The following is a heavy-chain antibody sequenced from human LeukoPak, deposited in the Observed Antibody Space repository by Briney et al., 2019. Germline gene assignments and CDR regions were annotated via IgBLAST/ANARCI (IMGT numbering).Heavy chain of an antibody. CDR1: GGSIGGYY. V-gene: IGHV4-34*01. CDR3: ARGQLDYGGNVDFDY. D-gene: IGHD4-23*01. CDR2: INHSGST. Sequence: SETLSLTCAVYGGSIGGYYWSWIRQPPGKGLEWIGEINHSGSTNYNPSLKSRVTISVDTSKNQFSLKLSSVTAADTAVYYCARGQLDYGGNVDFDYWGQGTLVTVSS. J-gene: IGHJ4*02.